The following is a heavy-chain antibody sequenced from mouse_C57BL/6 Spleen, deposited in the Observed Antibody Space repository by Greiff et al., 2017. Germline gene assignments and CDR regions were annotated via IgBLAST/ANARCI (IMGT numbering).Heavy chain of an antibody. V-gene: IGHV5-9-1*02. CDR1: GFTFSSYA. D-gene: IGHD2-4*01. CDR2: ISSGGDYI. Sequence: EVNVVESGEGLVKPGGSLKLSCAASGFTFSSYAMSWVRQTPEKRLEWVAYISSGGDYIYYADTVKGRFTISRDNARNTLYLQMSSLKSEDTAMYYCTRVFYDYDYYAMDYWGQGTSVTVSS. J-gene: IGHJ4*01. CDR3: TRVFYDYDYYAMDY.